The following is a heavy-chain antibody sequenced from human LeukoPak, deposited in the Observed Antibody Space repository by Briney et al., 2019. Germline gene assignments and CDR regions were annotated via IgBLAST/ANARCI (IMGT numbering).Heavy chain of an antibody. CDR2: ISSSSSTI. V-gene: IGHV3-48*01. CDR1: GFTFSSYS. CDR3: AKYGGKTVAATPFDN. J-gene: IGHJ4*02. D-gene: IGHD1-26*01. Sequence: GSLRLSCAASGFTFSSYSMNWVRQAPGKGLEWVSYISSSSSTIYYADSVKGRFTISRDNSKNTLYLHMNSLGVDDTAVYFCAKYGGKTVAATPFDNWGQGTLVTVSS.